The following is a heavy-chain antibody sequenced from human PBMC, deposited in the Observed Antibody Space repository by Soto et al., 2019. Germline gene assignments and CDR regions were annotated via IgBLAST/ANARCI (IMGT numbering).Heavy chain of an antibody. Sequence: PGGSLRLSCAGSGFTLTRSAVRWVRQAPGKGLKWVSGIRAGGGGTYYADSMKGRFTVSRDISKNTVYLQMYGLRVEDTAVYYCAKDMGQWVETFDYCGHGTLVTVSS. V-gene: IGHV3-23*01. CDR3: AKDMGQWVETFDY. J-gene: IGHJ4*01. CDR2: IRAGGGGT. D-gene: IGHD6-19*01. CDR1: GFTLTRSA.